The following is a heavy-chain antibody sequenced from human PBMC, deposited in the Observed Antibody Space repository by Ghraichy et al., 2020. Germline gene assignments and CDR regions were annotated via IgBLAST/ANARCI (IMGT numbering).Heavy chain of an antibody. V-gene: IGHV3-30-3*01. J-gene: IGHJ6*02. Sequence: GGSLRLSCVASGFTFSRYAMYWVRQAPGKGLEWVAVIPYDGSNKYYVDSVKGRFTISRDNSKNTLYLQMNSLRAEDTAVYYCARDQQTSGWYNPYYKYFGMDVWGQGTTVTVSS. CDR2: IPYDGSNK. CDR3: ARDQQTSGWYNPYYKYFGMDV. D-gene: IGHD6-19*01. CDR1: GFTFSRYA.